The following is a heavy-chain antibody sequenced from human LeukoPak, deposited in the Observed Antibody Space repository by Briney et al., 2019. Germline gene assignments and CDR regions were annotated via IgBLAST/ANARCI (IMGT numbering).Heavy chain of an antibody. V-gene: IGHV1-69*05. CDR2: IIPIFGTA. CDR1: GGTFSSYA. J-gene: IGHJ4*02. D-gene: IGHD3-22*01. Sequence: ASVKVSCKASGGTFSSYAISWVRQAPGQGLEWMGGIIPIFGTANYAQKFQGRVTITTDESTSTAYMELSSLRSEDTAVYYCARAKYYDSSRTFFDYWGQGTLVTVSS. CDR3: ARAKYYDSSRTFFDY.